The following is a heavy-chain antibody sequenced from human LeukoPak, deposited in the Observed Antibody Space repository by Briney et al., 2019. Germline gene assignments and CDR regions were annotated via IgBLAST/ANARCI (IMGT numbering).Heavy chain of an antibody. J-gene: IGHJ4*02. CDR2: FYNSGSS. CDR1: SGSISRYY. V-gene: IGHV4-59*01. D-gene: IGHD3-16*01. CDR3: TRGAGWLIDY. Sequence: SETLSLTCTVSSGSISRYYWSWIRQPPGKGLEWIGYFYNSGSSTYNPSLKSRVTISVDTSKEQFSLKVNSVTAADTAVYYCTRGAGWLIDYWGQGILVTVSS.